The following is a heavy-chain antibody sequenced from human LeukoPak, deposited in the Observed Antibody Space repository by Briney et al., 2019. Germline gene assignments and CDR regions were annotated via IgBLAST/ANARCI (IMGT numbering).Heavy chain of an antibody. CDR1: GGSISSSSYY. V-gene: IGHV4-39*07. Sequence: KSSETLSLTCTVSGGSISSSSYYWGWIRQPPGKGLEWIREINHSGSTNYNPSLKSRVTISVDTSKNQFSLKLSSVTAADTAVYYCARVVGYYNFGNWFDPWGQGTLVTVSS. J-gene: IGHJ5*02. D-gene: IGHD3-9*01. CDR3: ARVVGYYNFGNWFDP. CDR2: INHSGST.